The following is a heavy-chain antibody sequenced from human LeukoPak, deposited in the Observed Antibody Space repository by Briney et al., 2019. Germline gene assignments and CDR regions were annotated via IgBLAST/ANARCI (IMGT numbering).Heavy chain of an antibody. CDR3: ARRSSYSGYGFDY. CDR2: IYYSGST. J-gene: IGHJ4*02. V-gene: IGHV4-59*01. D-gene: IGHD5-12*01. CDR1: GGSISSYY. Sequence: SETLSLTCTVSGGSISSYYWSWIRQPPGKGLEWIGYIYYSGSTNYNPSLKSRVTISVDTSKNQFSLKLSSVTAADTAVYYCARRSSYSGYGFDYWGQGTLVTVSS.